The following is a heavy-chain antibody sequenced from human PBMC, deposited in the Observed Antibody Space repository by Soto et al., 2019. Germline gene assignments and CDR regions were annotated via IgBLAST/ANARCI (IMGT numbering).Heavy chain of an antibody. D-gene: IGHD5-18*01. CDR2: IYYSGST. CDR3: ARDNLYSYGYYYYYGMDV. Sequence: PSETLSLTCTVSGGSISSYYWSWIRQPPGKGLEWIGYIYYSGSTNYNPSLKSRVTISVDTSKNQFSLKLSSVTAADTAVYYCARDNLYSYGYYYYYGMDVWGQGTTVTVSS. CDR1: GGSISSYY. V-gene: IGHV4-59*01. J-gene: IGHJ6*02.